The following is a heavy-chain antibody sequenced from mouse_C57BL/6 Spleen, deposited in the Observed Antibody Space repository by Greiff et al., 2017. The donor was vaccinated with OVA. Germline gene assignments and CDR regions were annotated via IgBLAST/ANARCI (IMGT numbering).Heavy chain of an antibody. D-gene: IGHD2-4*01. CDR3: ARGGAVLGYDYDVRFAY. J-gene: IGHJ3*01. Sequence: QVQLKQSGPELVKPGASVKISCKASGYAFSSSWMNWVKQRPGKGLEWIGRIYPGDGDTNSNGKFKGKATLTADKSSSTAYMQPVSVTSEDSAVYCCARGGAVLGYDYDVRFAYWGQGTLVTVSA. CDR2: IYPGDGDT. CDR1: GYAFSSSW. V-gene: IGHV1-82*01.